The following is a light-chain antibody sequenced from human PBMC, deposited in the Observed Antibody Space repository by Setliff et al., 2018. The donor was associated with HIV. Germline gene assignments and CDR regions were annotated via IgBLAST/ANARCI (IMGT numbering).Light chain of an antibody. CDR1: NSNIGNNA. J-gene: IGLJ3*02. CDR3: AVWDDSLNGRV. V-gene: IGLV1-36*01. Sequence: QRVTISCSGSNSNIGNNAVNWYQQLPGKAPRLLIYYDDLLPSGVSDRFSGSKSGTSASLAISGLQSEDEADYYCAVWDDSLNGRVFGGGTKVTVL. CDR2: YDD.